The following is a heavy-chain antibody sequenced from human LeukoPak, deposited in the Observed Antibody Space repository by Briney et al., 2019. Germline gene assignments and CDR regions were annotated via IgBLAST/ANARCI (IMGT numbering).Heavy chain of an antibody. J-gene: IGHJ4*02. Sequence: SETLSLTCTVSGVSISSNNWWSWVRQPPGKGLEWIGEIYHSGSTNDNPSLKSRVTISVDKSKNQFSLKLSSVTAADTAVYYCARKAAGIRFLEWFLDYWGQGTLVTVSS. CDR3: ARKAAGIRFLEWFLDY. D-gene: IGHD3-3*01. CDR2: IYHSGST. CDR1: GVSISSNNW. V-gene: IGHV4-4*02.